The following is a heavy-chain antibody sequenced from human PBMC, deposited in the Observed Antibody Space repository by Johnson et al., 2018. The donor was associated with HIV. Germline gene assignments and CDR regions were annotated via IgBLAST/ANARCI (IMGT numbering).Heavy chain of an antibody. D-gene: IGHD1-26*01. CDR2: ISYDGSNK. CDR1: GFTFSSYG. V-gene: IGHV3-30*19. J-gene: IGHJ3*02. CDR3: AKDRAMRQWEWDAFDI. Sequence: QVQLVESGGGVVQPGRSLRLSCAASGFTFSSYGMHWVRQAPGKGLEWVAVISYDGSNKYYADSVKGRFTISRDNSKNTLYLQMDGLRPEDTALYYCAKDRAMRQWEWDAFDIWGQGTMVTVSS.